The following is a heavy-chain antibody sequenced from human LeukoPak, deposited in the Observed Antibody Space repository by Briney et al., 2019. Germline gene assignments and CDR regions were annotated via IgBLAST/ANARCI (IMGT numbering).Heavy chain of an antibody. CDR3: AKERVVVVAATINWFDP. CDR1: GFTLSTYG. CDR2: ISHDGNSK. V-gene: IGHV3-30*18. J-gene: IGHJ5*02. Sequence: GRSLRLSCAASGFTLSTYGMHWVRQAPGEGLEWVAMISHDGNSKQYADSVKGRFTISRDNSKNTLYLQMNSLRAEDTAVYYCAKERVVVVAATINWFDPWGQGTLVTVSS. D-gene: IGHD2-15*01.